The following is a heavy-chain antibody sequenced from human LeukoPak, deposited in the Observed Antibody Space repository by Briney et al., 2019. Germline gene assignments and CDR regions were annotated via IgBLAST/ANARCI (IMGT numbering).Heavy chain of an antibody. V-gene: IGHV3-30*18. CDR1: GFTFSSYG. Sequence: PGGSQRLSCAASGFTFSSYGMHWVRQAPGKGLEWVAVISYDGSNKYYADSVKGRFTISRDNSKNTLYLQMNSLRAEDTAVYYCAKDHSSSWYYFDYRGQGTLVTLPS. J-gene: IGHJ4*02. CDR3: AKDHSSSWYYFDY. CDR2: ISYDGSNK. D-gene: IGHD6-13*01.